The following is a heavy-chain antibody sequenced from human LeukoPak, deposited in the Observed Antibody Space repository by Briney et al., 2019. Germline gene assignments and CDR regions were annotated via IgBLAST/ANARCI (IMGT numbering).Heavy chain of an antibody. CDR2: ISWNSGSM. CDR1: GFTSDDYA. Sequence: PGGSLRLSCAASGFTSDDYAMHWVRQAPGKGLEWVSGISWNSGSMGYADSVKGRFTISRDNAKNSLYLQMNSLRAEDTALYYCAKDALIAAAGSYFDYWGQGTLVTVSS. J-gene: IGHJ4*02. D-gene: IGHD6-13*01. CDR3: AKDALIAAAGSYFDY. V-gene: IGHV3-9*02.